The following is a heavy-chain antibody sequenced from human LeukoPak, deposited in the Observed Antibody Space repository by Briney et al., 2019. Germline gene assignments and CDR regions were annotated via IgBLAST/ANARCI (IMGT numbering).Heavy chain of an antibody. D-gene: IGHD6-6*01. J-gene: IGHJ6*02. V-gene: IGHV6-1*01. CDR2: TYYRSKWYN. CDR3: VYSSSSPYYYGMDV. CDR1: GDSVSSNSAA. Sequence: SQTHSLTCAISGDSVSSNSAAWNWIRQSPSRGLEWLGRTYYRSKWYNDYAVSVKSRITINPDTSKNQFSLQLNSVTPEDTAVYYCVYSSSSPYYYGMDVWGQGTTVTVSS.